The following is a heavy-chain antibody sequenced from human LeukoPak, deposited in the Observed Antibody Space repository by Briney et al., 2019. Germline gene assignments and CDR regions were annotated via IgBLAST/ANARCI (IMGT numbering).Heavy chain of an antibody. J-gene: IGHJ3*02. CDR2: INPSGGST. CDR1: GYTFTSYY. CDR3: ARELEPQPQVLGAFDI. D-gene: IGHD3-3*01. Sequence: ASVKVSCKASGYTFTSYYMHWVRQAPGQGLEWMGIINPSGGSTSYAQKFQGRVTMTRDTSTSTVYMELSSLSSEDTAVYYCARELEPQPQVLGAFDIWGQGTMVTVSS. V-gene: IGHV1-46*01.